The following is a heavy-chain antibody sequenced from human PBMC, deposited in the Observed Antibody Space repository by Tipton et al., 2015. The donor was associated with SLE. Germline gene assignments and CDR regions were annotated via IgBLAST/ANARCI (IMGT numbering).Heavy chain of an antibody. D-gene: IGHD2-2*01. CDR1: GGSFSGYY. CDR3: AREVAYCSSSTCYYYYYMDV. J-gene: IGHJ6*03. V-gene: IGHV4-34*09. CDR2: INHSGST. Sequence: GLVKPSETLSLTCAVYGGSFSGYYWSWIRQPPGKGLEWIGEINHSGSTNYNPSLKSRVTISVDTSKNQFSLKLSSVTAADTAVYYCAREVAYCSSSTCYYYYYMDVWGKGTTVTVSS.